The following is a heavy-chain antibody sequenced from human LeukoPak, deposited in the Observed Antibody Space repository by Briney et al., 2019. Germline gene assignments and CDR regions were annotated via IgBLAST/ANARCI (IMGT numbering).Heavy chain of an antibody. CDR2: INPNSGGT. Sequence: RASVKVSCKASGYTFTGYYMRWVRQAPGQGLEWMGRINPNSGGTNYAQKFQGRVTMTRDTSISTAYMELSRLRSDDTAVYYCAVTTVTTGYFQHWGQGTLVTVSS. J-gene: IGHJ1*01. D-gene: IGHD4-17*01. CDR3: AVTTVTTGYFQH. CDR1: GYTFTGYY. V-gene: IGHV1-2*06.